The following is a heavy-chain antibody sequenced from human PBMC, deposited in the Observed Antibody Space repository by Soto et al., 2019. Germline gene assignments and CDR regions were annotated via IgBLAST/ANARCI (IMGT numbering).Heavy chain of an antibody. V-gene: IGHV1-2*04. D-gene: IGHD2-15*01. J-gene: IGHJ3*02. Sequence: ASVKVSCKASGYTFTGYYMHWVRQAPGQGLEWMGWINPNSGGTNYAQKFQGWVTMTRDTSISTAYMELSRLRSDDTAVYYCAREVGTNCSGGSCYSDAFDIWGQGTTVTVT. CDR3: AREVGTNCSGGSCYSDAFDI. CDR2: INPNSGGT. CDR1: GYTFTGYY.